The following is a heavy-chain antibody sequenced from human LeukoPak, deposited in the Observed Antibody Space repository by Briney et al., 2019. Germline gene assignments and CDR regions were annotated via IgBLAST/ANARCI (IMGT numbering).Heavy chain of an antibody. CDR2: NSWNSGSI. D-gene: IGHD3-22*01. CDR3: AKDYGSGYSALDY. J-gene: IGHJ4*02. V-gene: IGHV3-9*01. CDR1: GFTFDDYA. Sequence: PGRSLRLSCAASGFTFDDYAMHSVRQAPGKGLEWVSGNSWNSGSIGYADSVKGRFTISRDNAKNSLYLQMNSLRAEDTALNYCAKDYGSGYSALDYWGQGTLVTVSS.